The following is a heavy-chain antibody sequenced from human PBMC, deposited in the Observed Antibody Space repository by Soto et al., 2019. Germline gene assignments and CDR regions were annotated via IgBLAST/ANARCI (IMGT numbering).Heavy chain of an antibody. CDR2: IYYSGST. V-gene: IGHV4-39*01. CDR3: ARHSNGRYFDRLVAPVGFMDV. D-gene: IGHD3-9*01. J-gene: IGHJ6*02. CDR1: GGSISSSSYY. Sequence: PSETLSLTCTVSGGSISSSSYYWGWIRQPPGKGLEWIGSIYYSGSTYYNPSLKSRVTISVDTSKNHFSPKLSSVTAADTAVYYCARHSNGRYFDRLVAPVGFMDVWGQRTRVTVSS.